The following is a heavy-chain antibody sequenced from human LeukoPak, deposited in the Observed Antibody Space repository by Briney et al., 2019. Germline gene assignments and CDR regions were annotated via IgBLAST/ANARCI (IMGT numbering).Heavy chain of an antibody. CDR3: AKGGWSSWFDP. CDR1: GFTFSNYA. V-gene: IGHV3-30-3*01. CDR2: ISYDGSSR. D-gene: IGHD6-19*01. Sequence: GGSLRLSCAGSGFTFSNYAIHWVRQAPGKGLEWVTVISYDGSSRYYGESVKGRFTISRDNAKKTVFVQMNSLRPEDTAVYYCAKGGWSSWFDPWGQGTLVTVSS. J-gene: IGHJ5*02.